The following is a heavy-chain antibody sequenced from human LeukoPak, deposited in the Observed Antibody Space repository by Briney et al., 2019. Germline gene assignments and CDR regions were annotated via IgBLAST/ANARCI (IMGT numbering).Heavy chain of an antibody. D-gene: IGHD3-22*01. V-gene: IGHV4-59*01. CDR1: GGSISSYY. J-gene: IGHJ5*02. CDR2: IYNSGSP. CDR3: AKDLYYYDTNAYYFDWFDP. Sequence: SETLSLTCTVSGGSISSYYWSWIRQPPGKGLEWIGYIYNSGSPNYNPSLKSRVTMSVDTSKNQFSLKLSSVTAADTAAYYCAKDLYYYDTNAYYFDWFDPWGQGTLVTVSS.